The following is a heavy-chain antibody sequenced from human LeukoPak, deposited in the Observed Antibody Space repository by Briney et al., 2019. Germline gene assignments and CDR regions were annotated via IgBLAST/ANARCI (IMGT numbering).Heavy chain of an antibody. Sequence: ASVTLPCKASRNTFTGYYLHWVRQPPGQRLEWMGWVSPNTGGTNYAQKFQDRVTMSRDTSTFTAYMHLSSLRSDDAAVYYCATLNSSLSPFDFFMDVWGKGTTVAVSS. J-gene: IGHJ6*03. CDR3: ATLNSSLSPFDFFMDV. CDR2: VSPNTGGT. V-gene: IGHV1-2*02. CDR1: RNTFTGYY.